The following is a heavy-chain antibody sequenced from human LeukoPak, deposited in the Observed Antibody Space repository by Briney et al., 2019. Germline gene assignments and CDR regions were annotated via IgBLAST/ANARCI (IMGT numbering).Heavy chain of an antibody. D-gene: IGHD6-6*01. V-gene: IGHV3-48*04. J-gene: IGHJ6*03. CDR3: AKSIAARYRYMDV. CDR1: GFSFDSYA. Sequence: GGSLRLSCAASGFSFDSYALNWVRQAPGKGLEWVSYISSSSTIYYADSVKGRFTISRDNAKNSLYLQMNSLRAEDTAVYYCAKSIAARYRYMDVWGKGTTVTVSS. CDR2: ISSSSTI.